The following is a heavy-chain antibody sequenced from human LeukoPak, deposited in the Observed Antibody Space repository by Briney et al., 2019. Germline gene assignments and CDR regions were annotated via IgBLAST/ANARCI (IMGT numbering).Heavy chain of an antibody. Sequence: PSETLSLTCTVSGGSISSGGSYWSWIRQHPGKGLEWIGYIYYSGSTYYNPSLKSRVTISVDTSKNQFSLKLSSVTAADTAVYYCARSLYSQSDAFDIWGQGTMVTVSS. CDR2: IYYSGST. CDR1: GGSISSGGSY. D-gene: IGHD2-21*01. J-gene: IGHJ3*02. CDR3: ARSLYSQSDAFDI. V-gene: IGHV4-31*03.